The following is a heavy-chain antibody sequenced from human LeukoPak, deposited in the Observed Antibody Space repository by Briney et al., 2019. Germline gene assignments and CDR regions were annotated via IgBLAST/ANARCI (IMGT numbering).Heavy chain of an antibody. Sequence: TGGSLRLSCAASGFTFSDYYMSWIRQAPGKGLEWISYISSSGSTIYYSDSVRGQFTISRDNAKNSLYLQMNSLRAEDTAVYYCARVQKGIAAAGTGGGWFDPWGQGTLVTVSA. CDR1: GFTFSDYY. CDR2: ISSSGSTI. CDR3: ARVQKGIAAAGTGGGWFDP. D-gene: IGHD6-13*01. V-gene: IGHV3-11*01. J-gene: IGHJ5*02.